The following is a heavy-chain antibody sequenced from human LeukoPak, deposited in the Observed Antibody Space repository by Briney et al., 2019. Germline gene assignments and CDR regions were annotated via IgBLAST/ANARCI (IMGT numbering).Heavy chain of an antibody. D-gene: IGHD3-10*01. J-gene: IGHJ6*02. CDR3: ARDHSYYFGSQTSTLDV. CDR1: GGSIISGHYY. CDR2: IYYTGSV. V-gene: IGHV4-30-4*08. Sequence: SETLSLTCTVSGGSIISGHYYWTWIRQPPGEGLEWIGYIYYTGSVDYNASLKSRLTISLDTSKNRFSLKLNSVTAADTAVYYCARDHSYYFGSQTSTLDVWGQGTAVTVSS.